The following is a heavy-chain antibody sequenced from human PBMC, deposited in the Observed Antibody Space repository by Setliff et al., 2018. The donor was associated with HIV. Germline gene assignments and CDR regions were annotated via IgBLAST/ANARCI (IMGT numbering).Heavy chain of an antibody. CDR2: INHSGST. J-gene: IGHJ4*02. Sequence: SETLSLTCAVYGESFSGYYWSWIRQPPGKGLEWIGEINHSGSTNYNPSLKSRVTMSVDTSKNQFSLKLSSVTAADTAVYYCARVQVGGYNFYFDYWGQGTLVTVSS. D-gene: IGHD5-12*01. CDR1: GESFSGYY. CDR3: ARVQVGGYNFYFDY. V-gene: IGHV4-34*01.